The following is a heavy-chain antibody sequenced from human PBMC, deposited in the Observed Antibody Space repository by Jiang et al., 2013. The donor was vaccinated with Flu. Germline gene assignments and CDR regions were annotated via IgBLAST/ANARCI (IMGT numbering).Heavy chain of an antibody. CDR1: GGSISTYY. Sequence: PGLVKPSETLSLTCTVSGGSISTYYWSWIRQPPGMGLQWIGYVYYSGSTNYNPSLRSRLTISVDTSKSQFSLKLTSVTTADTAVYYCTRGTAIAAGNFESWG. D-gene: IGHD6-13*01. V-gene: IGHV4-59*01. J-gene: IGHJ4*01. CDR3: TRGTAIAAGNFES. CDR2: VYYSGST.